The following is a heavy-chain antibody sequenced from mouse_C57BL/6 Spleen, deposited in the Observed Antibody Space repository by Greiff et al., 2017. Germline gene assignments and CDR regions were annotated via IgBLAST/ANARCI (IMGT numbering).Heavy chain of an antibody. J-gene: IGHJ1*03. CDR2: INPSNGGT. V-gene: IGHV1-53*01. D-gene: IGHD1-2*01. CDR1: GYTFTSYW. Sequence: QVQLKQPGTELVKPGASVKLSCKASGYTFTSYWMHWVKQRPGQGLEWIGNINPSNGGTNYNEKFKSKATLTVDKSSSTAYMQLSSLTSEDSAVYYCARGNYYGRGYFDVWGTGTTVTVSS. CDR3: ARGNYYGRGYFDV.